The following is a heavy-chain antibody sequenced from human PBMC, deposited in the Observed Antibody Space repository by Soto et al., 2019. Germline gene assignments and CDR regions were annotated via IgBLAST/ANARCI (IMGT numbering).Heavy chain of an antibody. Sequence: QVQLVQSGAEVKKPGSSLKVSCKTSGDIFSGYSISWVRQAPGQGLEWMGGIIPIFGTTNYAQRFHGRVTITADKSTSTVYMELYSVKSEETAVYSCARDPGSGYDPGDYWGQGTLVTVSS. CDR3: ARDPGSGYDPGDY. D-gene: IGHD5-12*01. CDR1: GDIFSGYS. V-gene: IGHV1-69*14. CDR2: IIPIFGTT. J-gene: IGHJ4*02.